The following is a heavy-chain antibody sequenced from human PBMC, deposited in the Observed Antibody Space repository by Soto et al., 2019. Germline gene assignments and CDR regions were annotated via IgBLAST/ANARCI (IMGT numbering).Heavy chain of an antibody. V-gene: IGHV3-23*01. CDR1: GFTFSDYA. Sequence: GSLTLAWVASGFTFSDYAMAWVRQSPGKGLEWVSSISGSGGSTYYADSVKGRFTISRDNSKNTVFLQMNSLRAEDTAVYYCAKDHGMDVWGQGATVTVSS. J-gene: IGHJ6*02. CDR2: ISGSGGST. CDR3: AKDHGMDV.